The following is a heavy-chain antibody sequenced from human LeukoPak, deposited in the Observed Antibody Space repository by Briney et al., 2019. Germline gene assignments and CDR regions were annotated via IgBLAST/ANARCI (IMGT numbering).Heavy chain of an antibody. CDR1: GGSISSSSYY. J-gene: IGHJ5*02. V-gene: IGHV4-39*07. CDR3: ARARTGDGTRWFDP. D-gene: IGHD7-27*01. CDR2: INHSGST. Sequence: PSETLSLTCTVSGGSISSSSYYWSWIRQPPGKGLEWIGEINHSGSTNYNPSLKSRVTISVDTSKNQFSLKLSSVTAADTAVYYCARARTGDGTRWFDPWGQGTLVTVSS.